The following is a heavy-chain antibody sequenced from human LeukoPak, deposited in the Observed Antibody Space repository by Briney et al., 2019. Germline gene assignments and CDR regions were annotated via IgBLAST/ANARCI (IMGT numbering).Heavy chain of an antibody. CDR2: ISSSSYI. Sequence: PGGSLRLSCAASGFTFSRYSMNWVRQAPGKGLEWVSSISSSSYIYYADSVKGRFTISRDNAKNSQYLQMNRLRAEDTAVYYCARGREGYSYEFDYWGQGTLVTVSS. J-gene: IGHJ4*02. CDR3: ARGREGYSYEFDY. V-gene: IGHV3-21*01. CDR1: GFTFSRYS. D-gene: IGHD5-18*01.